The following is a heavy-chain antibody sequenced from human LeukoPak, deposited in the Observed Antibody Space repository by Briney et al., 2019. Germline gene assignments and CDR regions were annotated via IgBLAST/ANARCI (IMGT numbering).Heavy chain of an antibody. CDR2: IYHSGST. D-gene: IGHD5-18*01. CDR3: AREWIRTKPFDP. J-gene: IGHJ5*02. V-gene: IGHV4-38-2*02. Sequence: PSETLSLTCTVSGYSISSGYYWGWIRQPPGKGLEWIGSIYHSGSTYYNPSLKSRVTISVDTSKNQFSLKLSSVTAADTAVYYCAREWIRTKPFDPWGQGTLVTVSS. CDR1: GYSISSGYY.